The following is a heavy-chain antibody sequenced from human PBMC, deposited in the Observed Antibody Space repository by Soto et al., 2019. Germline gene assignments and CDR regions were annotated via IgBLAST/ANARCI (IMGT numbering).Heavy chain of an antibody. J-gene: IGHJ4*02. CDR1: GISVSTSDYY. V-gene: IGHV4-39*01. Sequence: PSETLSLTCTVSGISVSTSDYYWGWVRQPPGKGLDWIGNIYYSGSTFYNPSLRSRVTLSVDTSKNQFSLRLNSVTAADTAVYFCAGFVVPASRYSDFDYWGQGTLVTVSS. CDR3: AGFVVPASRYSDFDY. CDR2: IYYSGST. D-gene: IGHD5-18*01.